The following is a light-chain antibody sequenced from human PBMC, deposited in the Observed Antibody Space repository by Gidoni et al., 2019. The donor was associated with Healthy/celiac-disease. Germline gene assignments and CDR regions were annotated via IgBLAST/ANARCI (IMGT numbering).Light chain of an antibody. V-gene: IGKV2-28*01. J-gene: IGKJ1*01. CDR1: QCLLHSNGYNY. CDR3: MQALQTPWT. Sequence: DIVMTQSPLSLPVTPGETASISCRSSQCLLHSNGYNYLDWYLQKPGQSPQHLIYLGSHRASGVPDRFSGSGSGTDFTLKISRVEAEDVGVYYCMQALQTPWTFGQGTKVEIK. CDR2: LGS.